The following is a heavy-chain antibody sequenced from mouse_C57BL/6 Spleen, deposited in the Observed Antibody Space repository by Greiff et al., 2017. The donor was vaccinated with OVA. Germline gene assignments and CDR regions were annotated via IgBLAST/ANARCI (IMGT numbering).Heavy chain of an antibody. V-gene: IGHV1-82*01. J-gene: IGHJ3*01. CDR1: GYAFSSSW. Sequence: QVQLQQSGPELVKPGASVKISCKASGYAFSSSWMNWVKQRPGTGLEWIGRICPGDGDTNYNGKFKGKATLTADKSSSTAYMQLSSLTSEDSAVYFCARAPFYYDYDAWFAYWGQGTLVTVSA. CDR2: ICPGDGDT. CDR3: ARAPFYYDYDAWFAY. D-gene: IGHD2-4*01.